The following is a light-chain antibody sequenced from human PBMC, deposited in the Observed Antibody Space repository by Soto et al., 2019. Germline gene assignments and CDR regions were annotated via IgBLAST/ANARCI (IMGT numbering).Light chain of an antibody. J-gene: IGLJ2*01. Sequence: QSALTQPASVSGSPGQSITISCTGTSSDVGGYNCVSWYQQNPGKAPKLIIYDVSNRPSGVSNRFSGSKSGNTASLTISGLQAEDEADYSCSSFSSSNTLVFGGVTKLTVL. V-gene: IGLV2-14*01. CDR3: SSFSSSNTLV. CDR2: DVS. CDR1: SSDVGGYNC.